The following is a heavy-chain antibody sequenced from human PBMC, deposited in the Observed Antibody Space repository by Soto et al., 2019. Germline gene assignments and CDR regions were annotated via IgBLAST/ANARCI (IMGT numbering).Heavy chain of an antibody. CDR1: GYTFIRYG. CDR2: ISPYNDYT. Sequence: QVQLAQSANEVKKPGASVRVSCKAAGYTFIRYGIAWVRQAPGQGLEWMGWISPYNDYTVYAQKFQGRVSMTADTSTRKVNMNRRGLKSDDTAVYFCARGGYYDNSWGKLSHYGLDVWGQGTSVSVSS. CDR3: ARGGYYDNSWGKLSHYGLDV. V-gene: IGHV1-18*01. D-gene: IGHD3-16*01. J-gene: IGHJ6*02.